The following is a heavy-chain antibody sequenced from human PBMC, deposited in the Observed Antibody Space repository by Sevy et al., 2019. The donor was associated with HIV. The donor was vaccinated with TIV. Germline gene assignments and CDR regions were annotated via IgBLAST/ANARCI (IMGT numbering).Heavy chain of an antibody. D-gene: IGHD3-10*01. CDR1: GLTVSNNY. Sequence: GGSLRLSCAASGLTVSNNYMTWVRQAPGKGLEWVSVIYSGGDTFYADSVKGRFTISTDNSKNTLYLQMNSLRADDTAVYYCARDAPYYGSGSYYVDWGQGTLLTVSS. CDR3: ARDAPYYGSGSYYVD. V-gene: IGHV3-53*01. CDR2: IYSGGDT. J-gene: IGHJ4*02.